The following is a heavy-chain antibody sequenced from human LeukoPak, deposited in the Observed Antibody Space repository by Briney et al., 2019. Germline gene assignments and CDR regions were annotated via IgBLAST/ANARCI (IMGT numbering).Heavy chain of an antibody. D-gene: IGHD3-22*01. Sequence: SVKVSCKASGGTFSSYTTSWVRQAPGQGLEWMGRIIPILGIANYAQKFQGRVTITADKSTSTAYMELSSLRSEDTAVYYCARNHYYDSSLGYYFDYWGQGTLVTVSS. CDR2: IIPILGIA. CDR3: ARNHYYDSSLGYYFDY. J-gene: IGHJ4*02. CDR1: GGTFSSYT. V-gene: IGHV1-69*02.